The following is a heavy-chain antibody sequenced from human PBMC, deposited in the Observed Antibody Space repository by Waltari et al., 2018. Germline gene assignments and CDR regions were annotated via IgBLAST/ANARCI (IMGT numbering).Heavy chain of an antibody. J-gene: IGHJ4*02. CDR3: AGGGATWGPYYFTF. V-gene: IGHV4-4*07. CDR1: GGSISSYY. CDR2: IYTRGRT. D-gene: IGHD7-27*01. Sequence: QVHLQESGPGLVKPSETLSLTYTVSGGSISSYYWSWIRQPAGKGLEWIGGIYTRGRTNQNPSLKGQVTISVEPSKNQVSLNLISLPAAAPAVYFLAGGGATWGPYYFTFWGQGPWSPSPQ.